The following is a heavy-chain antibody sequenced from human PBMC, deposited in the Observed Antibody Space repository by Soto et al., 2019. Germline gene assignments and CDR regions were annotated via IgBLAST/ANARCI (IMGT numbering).Heavy chain of an antibody. J-gene: IGHJ4*02. V-gene: IGHV1-18*01. Sequence: QVQLVQSGPEVKKPGASVKVSCKTSGYTFTSYGIAWVRQAPGQGLEWMGWISTYKGDTKYAQKFQGRVTMTTDTSTSTAYMELRSPRSDDTAVYYCATRSPAFDYWGQGTLVTVSS. CDR3: ATRSPAFDY. CDR2: ISTYKGDT. CDR1: GYTFTSYG.